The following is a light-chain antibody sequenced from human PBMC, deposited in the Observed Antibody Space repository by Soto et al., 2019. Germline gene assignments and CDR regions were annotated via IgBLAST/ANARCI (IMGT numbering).Light chain of an antibody. CDR3: QQYGSSPWT. CDR1: QSVGSNY. Sequence: EIVLTQSPGTLSLSPGERATLSCRASQSVGSNYLAWCQQKPGQAPRLLIYGASRRATGIPDRFSGSGSGTDFTLTISRLEPEDFAVYYCQQYGSSPWTFGQGTKVEIK. CDR2: GAS. V-gene: IGKV3-20*01. J-gene: IGKJ1*01.